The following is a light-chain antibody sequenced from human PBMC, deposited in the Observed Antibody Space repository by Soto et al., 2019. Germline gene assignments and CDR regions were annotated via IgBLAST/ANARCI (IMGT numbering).Light chain of an antibody. CDR1: QSVNNW. CDR3: QQYNSYSWT. Sequence: DIQMTQSPSTLSASVGDRVTITCRASQSVNNWLAWYQQKPGKAPKLLIYKASTLQTGVPSRFSGSGSGTDFTLTTSSLQPDHAATYYCQQYNSYSWTFGQGTKVEI. CDR2: KAS. V-gene: IGKV1-5*03. J-gene: IGKJ1*01.